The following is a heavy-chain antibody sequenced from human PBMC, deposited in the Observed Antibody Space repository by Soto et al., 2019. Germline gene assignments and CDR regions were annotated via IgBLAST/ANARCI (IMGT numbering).Heavy chain of an antibody. V-gene: IGHV4-39*07. CDR1: GGSISSSSYY. J-gene: IGHJ3*02. CDR3: ARSSSVVVVVAATWSIRAFDI. Sequence: SETLSLTCTVSGGSISSSSYYWGWIRQPPGKGLEWIGSIYYSGSTYYNPSLKSRVTISVDTSKNQFSLKLSSVTAADTAVYYCARSSSVVVVVAATWSIRAFDIWGQGTMVTVSS. CDR2: IYYSGST. D-gene: IGHD2-15*01.